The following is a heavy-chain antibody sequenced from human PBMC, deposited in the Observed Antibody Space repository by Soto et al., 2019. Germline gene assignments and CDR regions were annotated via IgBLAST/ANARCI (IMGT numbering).Heavy chain of an antibody. D-gene: IGHD2-15*01. CDR1: GFTFSDYY. J-gene: IGHJ5*02. Sequence: QVQLVESGGGLVKPGGSLRLSCAASGFTFSDYYMSWIRQAPGKGLEWVSYISSSGSTIYYADSVKGRFTISRDNAKNSLYLQMNSLRAEDTAVYYCARDGECFYCSGGSANPAGWFDPWGQGTLVTVSS. V-gene: IGHV3-11*01. CDR3: ARDGECFYCSGGSANPAGWFDP. CDR2: ISSSGSTI.